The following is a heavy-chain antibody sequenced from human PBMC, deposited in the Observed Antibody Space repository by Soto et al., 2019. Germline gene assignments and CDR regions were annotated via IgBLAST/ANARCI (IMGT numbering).Heavy chain of an antibody. V-gene: IGHV1-18*01. CDR2: ISAYNGNT. CDR3: AREGPAPYSYYLMDV. Sequence: QVQLVQSGGEVKKPGASVKVSCKTSGYSFTTYGISWVRQAPGQGLEWMGWISAYNGNTNYAQKLQGRVTMTTDTSTSTAYMELRSLRSDDTAVYYCAREGPAPYSYYLMDVWGQGSTVTVSS. J-gene: IGHJ6*02. CDR1: GYSFTTYG.